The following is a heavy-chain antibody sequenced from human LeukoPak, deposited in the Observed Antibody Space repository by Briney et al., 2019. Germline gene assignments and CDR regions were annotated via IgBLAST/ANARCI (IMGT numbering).Heavy chain of an antibody. Sequence: GGSLRLSCAASGFTFSSYWMNWARQAPGKGLEWVAVISYDGNNKYYADSVKGRFTISRDNSKNTLYLQMNSLRAEDTAVFYCASPAGYSSSWGNFDYWGQGTLVTVSS. CDR1: GFTFSSYW. J-gene: IGHJ4*02. V-gene: IGHV3-30*03. CDR2: ISYDGNNK. CDR3: ASPAGYSSSWGNFDY. D-gene: IGHD6-13*01.